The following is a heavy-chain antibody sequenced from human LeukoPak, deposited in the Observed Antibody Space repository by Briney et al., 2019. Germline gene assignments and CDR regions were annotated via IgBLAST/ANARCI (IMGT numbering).Heavy chain of an antibody. CDR3: ARSTTVTTDY. D-gene: IGHD4-17*01. CDR2: IYYSGST. J-gene: IGHJ4*02. CDR1: GGSISSYY. V-gene: IGHV4-59*01. Sequence: SETLSLTCTVSGGSISSYYWIWIRQPPGKGLEWIGYIYYSGSTNYNPSLKSRVTISVDTSKNQFSLKLSSVTAADTAVYYCARSTTVTTDYWGQGTLVTVSS.